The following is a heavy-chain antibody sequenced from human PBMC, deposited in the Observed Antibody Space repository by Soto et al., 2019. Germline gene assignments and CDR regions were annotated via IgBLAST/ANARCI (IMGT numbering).Heavy chain of an antibody. J-gene: IGHJ4*02. V-gene: IGHV1-3*05. CDR1: RYTFTSYA. CDR2: INAGNGNT. D-gene: IGHD2-21*02. CDR3: ASSIVVVTALDY. Sequence: QVQLVQSGAEEQKPGASVKVSCKASRYTFTSYAIHWVRQAPGQRLEWMGWINAGNGNTKYSQKYRGRVTMTRDTAASTAYMELGTLTSEDTAVYYCASSIVVVTALDYWGPEAPVTVSS.